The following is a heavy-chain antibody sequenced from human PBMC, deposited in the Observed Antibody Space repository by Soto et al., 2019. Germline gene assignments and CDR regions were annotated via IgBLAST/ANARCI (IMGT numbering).Heavy chain of an antibody. J-gene: IGHJ4*02. V-gene: IGHV4-59*11. Sequence: SETLSLTCPVSGGSITSQYWGWIRQPPGKGLEWIGTIYYSGSTNYNPSLKSRVTISVDTSKNQFSLKLSSVTAADTAVYFCARGVLYWGQGTLVTVSS. D-gene: IGHD1-1*01. CDR1: GGSITSQY. CDR3: ARGVLY. CDR2: IYYSGST.